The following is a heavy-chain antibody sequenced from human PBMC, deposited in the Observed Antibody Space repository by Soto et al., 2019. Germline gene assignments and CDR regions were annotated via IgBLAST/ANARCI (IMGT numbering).Heavy chain of an antibody. D-gene: IGHD6-6*01. V-gene: IGHV1-69*06. CDR2: IIPIFGTA. Sequence: ASVKVSCKASGGTFSSYAISWVRQAPGQGLEWMGGIIPIFGTANYAQKFRGRVTITADKSTSTAYMELSSLRSEDTAVYYCARDHPLSSSEDSYYYYGMDVWGQGTTVTVSS. CDR3: ARDHPLSSSEDSYYYYGMDV. J-gene: IGHJ6*02. CDR1: GGTFSSYA.